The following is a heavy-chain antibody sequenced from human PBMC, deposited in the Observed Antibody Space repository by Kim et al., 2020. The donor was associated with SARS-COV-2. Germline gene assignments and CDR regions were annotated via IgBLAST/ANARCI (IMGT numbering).Heavy chain of an antibody. V-gene: IGHV3-7*04. CDR3: ARGLLWFGELLLYYYGMDV. D-gene: IGHD3-10*01. Sequence: GRFTISRDNAKNSLYLQMNSLRAEDTAVYYCARGLLWFGELLLYYYGMDVWGQGTTVTVSS. J-gene: IGHJ6*02.